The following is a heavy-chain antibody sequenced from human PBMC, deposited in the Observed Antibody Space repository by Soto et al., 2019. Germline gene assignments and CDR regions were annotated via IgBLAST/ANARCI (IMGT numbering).Heavy chain of an antibody. CDR3: ARVNTVATVDY. Sequence: QVQLQESGPGLVKPSETLSLTCTVSGGSVSSGSYYWSWIRQPPGKGLECIGYIYYSGSTNYNPSLKSRVTISVDTSKNQFSLKLSSVTAADTAVYYCARVNTVATVDYWGQGTLVTVSS. J-gene: IGHJ4*02. V-gene: IGHV4-61*01. CDR2: IYYSGST. D-gene: IGHD6-19*01. CDR1: GGSVSSGSYY.